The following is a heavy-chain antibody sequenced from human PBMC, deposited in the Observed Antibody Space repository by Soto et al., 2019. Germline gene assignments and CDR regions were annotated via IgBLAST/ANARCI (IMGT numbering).Heavy chain of an antibody. J-gene: IGHJ6*02. CDR2: ISGSGGST. V-gene: IGHV3-23*01. CDR3: AKTTPTVTTFDYGMDV. Sequence: EVQLLESGGGLVQPGGSLRLSCAASGFTFCSYAMSWVRQAPGKGLEWVSAISGSGGSTYYADSVKGRFTISRDNSKNTLYLQMNSLRAEDTAVYYCAKTTPTVTTFDYGMDVWGQGTTVTVSS. CDR1: GFTFCSYA. D-gene: IGHD4-17*01.